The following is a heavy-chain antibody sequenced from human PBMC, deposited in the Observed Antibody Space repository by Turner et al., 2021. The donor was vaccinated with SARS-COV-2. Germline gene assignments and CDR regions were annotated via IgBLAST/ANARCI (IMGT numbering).Heavy chain of an antibody. CDR1: GFTFSSYS. J-gene: IGHJ3*02. V-gene: IGHV3-21*01. Sequence: EVQLVESGGGLVKPGGSLRLSCAASGFTFSSYSMNWVRQAPGKGLEWVSSISSSSSFIYYPDSVKGRSTISRDNAKNSLYLQMNSLRAEDTAVYYCARAEEHSREWLVPKIPFDIWGQGTMVTVSS. CDR2: ISSSSSFI. CDR3: ARAEEHSREWLVPKIPFDI. D-gene: IGHD6-19*01.